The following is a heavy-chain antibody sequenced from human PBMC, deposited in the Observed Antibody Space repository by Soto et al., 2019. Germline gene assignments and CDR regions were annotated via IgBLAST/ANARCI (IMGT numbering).Heavy chain of an antibody. V-gene: IGHV4-30-2*01. CDR3: ARENNVLPGGYFDY. J-gene: IGHJ4*02. CDR2: IYHSGST. D-gene: IGHD3-10*01. CDR1: GGSISRGGYS. Sequence: SETLSLTCAVSGGSISRGGYSWNWIRQPPGEGLEWIGYIYHSGSTLYNPSLKSRVTISVDKSKNQFSLKLSSVTAADTAVYYCARENNVLPGGYFDYWGQGTLVTVSS.